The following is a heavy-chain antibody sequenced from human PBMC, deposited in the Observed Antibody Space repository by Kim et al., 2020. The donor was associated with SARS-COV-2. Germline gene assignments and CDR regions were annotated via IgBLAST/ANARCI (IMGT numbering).Heavy chain of an antibody. D-gene: IGHD2-15*01. J-gene: IGHJ4*01. Sequence: GESLKISCQGYGNTFISSWIGWVRQMPGKGLEWMGIIYPGDSDTRYSPSFQGQVTISVDKSISTAYLHWSSLMASDTAIYYCARQRGLYFSFDLWGHGTLVTVSS. V-gene: IGHV5-51*01. CDR2: IYPGDSDT. CDR3: ARQRGLYFSFDL. CDR1: GNTFISSW.